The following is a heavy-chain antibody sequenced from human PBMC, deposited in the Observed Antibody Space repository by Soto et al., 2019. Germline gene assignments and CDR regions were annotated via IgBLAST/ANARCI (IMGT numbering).Heavy chain of an antibody. V-gene: IGHV1-69*01. J-gene: IGHJ6*02. CDR1: GGTFSNFA. CDR3: ARDDNSGFFIGYYGLDV. D-gene: IGHD6-19*01. CDR2: IIPVYDTA. Sequence: QVQLVQSGAEVKKPGSSVEVSCKASGGTFSNFAISWVRQAPGQGLEWMGAIIPVYDTAKYAQKYQDRLTISADESTSTAYMELRSLRSEDTAVYYCARDDNSGFFIGYYGLDVWGQGTTVTVSS.